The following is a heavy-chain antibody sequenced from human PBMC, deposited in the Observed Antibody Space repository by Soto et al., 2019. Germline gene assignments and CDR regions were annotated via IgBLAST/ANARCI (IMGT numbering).Heavy chain of an antibody. J-gene: IGHJ2*01. D-gene: IGHD6-19*01. CDR3: AKPSVAGLYGDVEL. V-gene: IGHV3-30*18. CDR1: GLSFNTYD. CDR2: ISYDGSNS. Sequence: QVQLVESGGGVVQPGRSLRLSCAASGLSFNTYDIHWVRQAPGKGLEWVTDISYDGSNSYYADSVKGRVTISRDSSKNMLYLQMTSLRSEDTAVYYCAKPSVAGLYGDVELWGPGTLVTVSS.